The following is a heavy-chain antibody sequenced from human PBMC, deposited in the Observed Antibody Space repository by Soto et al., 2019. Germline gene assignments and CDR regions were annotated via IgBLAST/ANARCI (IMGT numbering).Heavy chain of an antibody. D-gene: IGHD2-2*01. Sequence: ASVKVSCKASGYTFTSYYMHWGRQAPGQGLEWMGIINPSGGSTSYAQKFQGRVTMTRDTSTSTVYMELSSLRSEDTAVYYCARDFMPQGNYYYGMDVWGQGTTVTVSS. J-gene: IGHJ6*02. V-gene: IGHV1-46*01. CDR3: ARDFMPQGNYYYGMDV. CDR2: INPSGGST. CDR1: GYTFTSYY.